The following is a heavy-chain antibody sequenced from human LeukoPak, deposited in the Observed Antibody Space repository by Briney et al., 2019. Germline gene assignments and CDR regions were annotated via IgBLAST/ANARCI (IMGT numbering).Heavy chain of an antibody. D-gene: IGHD3-22*01. V-gene: IGHV3-21*01. CDR3: ARGGLYSYDSSGYYLFDY. Sequence: PGGSLRLSCAASGFTFSSYSMDWVRQAPGRGLEWVSSISSSSSYIYYADSVKGRFTISRYNAKNSLYLQMNSLKAEDTAVYYCARGGLYSYDSSGYYLFDYWGQGTMVTVSS. CDR1: GFTFSSYS. CDR2: ISSSSSYI. J-gene: IGHJ4*02.